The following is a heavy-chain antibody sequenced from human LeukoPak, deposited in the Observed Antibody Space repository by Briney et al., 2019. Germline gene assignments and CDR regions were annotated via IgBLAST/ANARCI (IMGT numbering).Heavy chain of an antibody. CDR3: ARQGGSGLFDF. V-gene: IGHV5-51*01. Sequence: GESLKISCKGSGFDFSSSSIGWVRQMPGKGQEWMTIIRPADSDTRYSSSFRGQVTISADKSISTAYLQWSSLKASDTAMYYCARQGGSGLFDFWGQGTLVTVSS. CDR2: IRPADSDT. J-gene: IGHJ4*02. D-gene: IGHD3-10*01. CDR1: GFDFSSSS.